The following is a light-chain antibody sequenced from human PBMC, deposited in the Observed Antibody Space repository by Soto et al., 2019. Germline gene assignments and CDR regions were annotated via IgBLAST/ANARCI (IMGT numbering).Light chain of an antibody. Sequence: TMTVVILPVLIDERACRAHRASPGVSSNFAWYQQKPGQAPRLLIYGASSRATGTPDRFSGSGSGTDFTLTISRLEPEDFAVYYCQQYDNSAWTFGQGTKV. V-gene: IGKV3-20*01. CDR2: GAS. J-gene: IGKJ1*01. CDR1: PGVSSN. CDR3: QQYDNSAWT.